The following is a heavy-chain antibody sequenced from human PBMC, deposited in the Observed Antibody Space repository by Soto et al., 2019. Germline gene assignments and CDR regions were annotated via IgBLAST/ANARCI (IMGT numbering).Heavy chain of an antibody. CDR2: IYYSGST. J-gene: IGHJ5*02. CDR1: GGSISSGDYY. D-gene: IGHD5-12*01. V-gene: IGHV4-30-4*01. CDR3: ARGWISYSPDPTHVDH. Sequence: PSETLSLTCTVSGGSISSGDYYWSWIRQPPGKGLEWIGYIYYSGSTYYNPSLKSRVTISVDTSKNQFSLKLSSVTAADTAVYYCARGWISYSPDPTHVDHWGQGTLVTVSS.